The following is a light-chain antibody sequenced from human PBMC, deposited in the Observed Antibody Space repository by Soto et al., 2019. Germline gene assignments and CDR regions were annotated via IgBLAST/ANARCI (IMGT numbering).Light chain of an antibody. CDR1: KNISVY. CDR3: QQSYSTLYT. Sequence: DIQVTQSPSSLSASIGDRVTITCRASKNISVYLHWYQQKPGQAPKFLIYASSNLQSGVPSRFSGSGSGTDFTLTISSLQPEDFATYYCQQSYSTLYTFGQGTKVDIK. J-gene: IGKJ2*01. V-gene: IGKV1-39*01. CDR2: ASS.